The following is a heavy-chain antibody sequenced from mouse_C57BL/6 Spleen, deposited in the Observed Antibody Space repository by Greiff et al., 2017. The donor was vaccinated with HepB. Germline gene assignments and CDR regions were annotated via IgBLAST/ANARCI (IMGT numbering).Heavy chain of an antibody. J-gene: IGHJ4*01. D-gene: IGHD2-3*01. CDR2: ISYDGSN. V-gene: IGHV3-6*01. CDR3: ARRDGYFYAMDY. Sequence: EVQLQESGPGLVKPSQSLSLTCSVTGYSITSGYYWNWIRQFPGNKLEWMGYISYDGSNNYNPSLKNRISITRDTSKHQFFLKLNSVTTEDTATYYCARRDGYFYAMDYWGQGTSVTVSS. CDR1: GYSITSGYY.